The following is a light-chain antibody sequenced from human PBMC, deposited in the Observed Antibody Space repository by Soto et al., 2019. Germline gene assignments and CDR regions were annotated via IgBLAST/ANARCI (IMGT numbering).Light chain of an antibody. J-gene: IGKJ5*01. CDR3: QQRNNWPPIT. CDR2: DAS. CDR1: QSVRRY. Sequence: IVLTQSPSTRALCPGERAPLYCRSSQSVRRYLAWYQQKPGQAPRLLIYDASTRATGIPARFSGSGSETDFTLTITSLEPEDFAVYYCQQRNNWPPITFGQGTRLEI. V-gene: IGKV3-11*01.